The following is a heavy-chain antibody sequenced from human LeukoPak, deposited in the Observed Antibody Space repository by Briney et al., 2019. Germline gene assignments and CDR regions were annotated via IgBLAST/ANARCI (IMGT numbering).Heavy chain of an antibody. CDR1: GFTFDDYA. D-gene: IGHD2/OR15-2a*01. J-gene: IGHJ3*02. CDR2: ISWNSGSI. V-gene: IGHV3-9*01. Sequence: PGGSLRLSCAASGFTFDDYAMHWVRQAPGKGLEWVSGISWNSGSIGYADSAKGRFTISRDNAKNSLYLQMNSLRAEDTALYYCARDGTYLAWHAFDIWGQGTMVTVSS. CDR3: ARDGTYLAWHAFDI.